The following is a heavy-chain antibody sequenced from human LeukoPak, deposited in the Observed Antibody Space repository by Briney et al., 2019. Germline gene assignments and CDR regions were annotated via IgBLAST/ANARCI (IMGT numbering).Heavy chain of an antibody. V-gene: IGHV3-66*01. Sequence: GGSLRLSCAASGFTVSSNYMSWVRQAPGKGLEWVSVIYSGGSTYYADSVKGRFTISRDNSKNTLYLQMNCLRAEDTAVYYCARDSDYGDYYYGMDVWGQGTTVTVSS. J-gene: IGHJ6*02. CDR2: IYSGGST. CDR3: ARDSDYGDYYYGMDV. D-gene: IGHD4-17*01. CDR1: GFTVSSNY.